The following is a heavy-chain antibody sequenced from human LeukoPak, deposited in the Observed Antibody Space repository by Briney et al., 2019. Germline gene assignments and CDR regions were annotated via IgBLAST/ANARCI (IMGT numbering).Heavy chain of an antibody. D-gene: IGHD3-16*01. CDR2: INHSGST. Sequence: PSETLSLTCAVYGGSFSGYYWSWIRQPPGKGLEWIGEINHSGSTNYNPSLKSRVTISVDTSKNQFSLKLNSVTAADTAVYYCASPLGGFDNWGQGTLVTVSS. J-gene: IGHJ4*02. CDR3: ASPLGGFDN. CDR1: GGSFSGYY. V-gene: IGHV4-34*01.